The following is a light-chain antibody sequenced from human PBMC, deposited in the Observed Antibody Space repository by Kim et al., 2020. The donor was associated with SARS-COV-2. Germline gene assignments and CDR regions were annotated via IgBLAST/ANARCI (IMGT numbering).Light chain of an antibody. CDR1: LRRSYY. J-gene: IGLJ3*02. Sequence: AVGRTVRITCPRDLRRSYYASWYQQKPGHAPVLVIYGKNNRPSGIPDRFSGSSSGNTASLTITGAQAEDEADYYCNSRDSSGNHLVFGGGTQLTVL. CDR3: NSRDSSGNHLV. V-gene: IGLV3-19*01. CDR2: GKN.